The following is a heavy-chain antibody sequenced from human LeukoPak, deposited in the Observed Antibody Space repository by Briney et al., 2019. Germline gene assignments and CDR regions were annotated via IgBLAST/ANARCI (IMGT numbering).Heavy chain of an antibody. V-gene: IGHV4-59*08. CDR2: IYYSGST. Sequence: SETLSLTCTVSGGSISSYYWSWIRQPPGKGLEWIGYIYYSGSTNYNPSLKSRVTISVDTSKNKFSLKLSSVTAADTAVYYCARLGCSSTSCSYFDYWGQGTLVTVSS. J-gene: IGHJ4*02. CDR3: ARLGCSSTSCSYFDY. CDR1: GGSISSYY. D-gene: IGHD2-2*01.